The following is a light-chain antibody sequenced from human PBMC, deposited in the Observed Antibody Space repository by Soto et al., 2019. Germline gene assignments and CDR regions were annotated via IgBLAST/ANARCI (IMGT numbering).Light chain of an antibody. Sequence: QSALTQPASVSGSPGQSIAISCTGTRSDVGAYNYVSWYQQHPGKAPKLMISEVTNRPSGVSDRFSGSKSGNTASLTISGLQAEDEADYYCSSFPTRFNFLLGTGTKVTVL. CDR3: SSFPTRFNFL. CDR2: EVT. V-gene: IGLV2-14*01. J-gene: IGLJ1*01. CDR1: RSDVGAYNY.